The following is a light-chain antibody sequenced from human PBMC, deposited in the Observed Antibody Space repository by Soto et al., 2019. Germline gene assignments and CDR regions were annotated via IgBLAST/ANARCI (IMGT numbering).Light chain of an antibody. Sequence: MTQSPSTLSASVGARVTITCRASQSVSSYLAWYQQKPGQAPRLLIYGASTRATGIPARFSGSGSGTEFTLTISSLQSEDFAVYYCQKYNDWPLTFGQGTRLEIK. V-gene: IGKV3-15*01. CDR2: GAS. CDR3: QKYNDWPLT. CDR1: QSVSSY. J-gene: IGKJ5*01.